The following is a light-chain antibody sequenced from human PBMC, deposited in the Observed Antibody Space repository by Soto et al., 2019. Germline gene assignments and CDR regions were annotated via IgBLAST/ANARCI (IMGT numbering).Light chain of an antibody. J-gene: IGKJ3*01. CDR1: QSVNTY. V-gene: IGKV3-11*01. CDR2: DVS. CDR3: QQRSDWPIT. Sequence: EIVLTQSPATLSLSPGEGATLSCRASQSVNTYLAWYRQKPGQAPRLLIYDVSNRATGIPARFSGSGSGTDFTLTISSLEPDDFAVYYCQQRSDWPITFGPGTRVDIK.